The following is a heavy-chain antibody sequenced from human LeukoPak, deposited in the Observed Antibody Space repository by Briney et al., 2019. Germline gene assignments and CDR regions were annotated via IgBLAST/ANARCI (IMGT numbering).Heavy chain of an antibody. CDR2: IIPIFGTA. CDR1: GGTFTSYA. J-gene: IGHJ3*02. CDR3: ARVGGGITIFPLNAFDI. D-gene: IGHD3-3*01. Sequence: SVKVSCKASGGTFTSYAISWVRQAPGQGLEWMGGIIPIFGTAIYAQRFQARVTITAGESTSTAYMELSSLRSEDTAVYYCARVGGGITIFPLNAFDIWGQGTMVTVSS. V-gene: IGHV1-69*13.